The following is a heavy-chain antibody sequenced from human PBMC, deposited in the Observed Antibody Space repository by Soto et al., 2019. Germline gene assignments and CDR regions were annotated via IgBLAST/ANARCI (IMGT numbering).Heavy chain of an antibody. D-gene: IGHD2-2*01. CDR1: GDSISSYY. CDR3: ARFIVVVPAAILTFDGMDV. J-gene: IGHJ6*02. V-gene: IGHV4-59*01. CDR2: IYYSGST. Sequence: PSETLSLTCTVSGDSISSYYWSWIRQPPGRGLEWIGYIYYSGSTNYNPSLKSRVTISVDTSKNLFSLKLSSVTAADTAVYYCARFIVVVPAAILTFDGMDVWGQGTTVTVS.